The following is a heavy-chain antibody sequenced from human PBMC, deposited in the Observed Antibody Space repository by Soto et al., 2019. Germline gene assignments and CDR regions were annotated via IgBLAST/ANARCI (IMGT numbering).Heavy chain of an antibody. CDR3: ERDLGGASYDRSGWGRVYYY. V-gene: IGHV1-69*01. CDR1: GGTFSSYA. J-gene: IGHJ4*02. D-gene: IGHD3-22*01. CDR2: IIPILGTA. Sequence: QVQLVQSGAEVKKPGSSVKVSCKASGGTFSSYAISWVRQAPGQGLEWMGGIIPILGTANYAQKFQGRVTITADESTSTAYMELSSLRSEDTAVYYCERDLGGASYDRSGWGRVYYYWGQGTLVTVSS.